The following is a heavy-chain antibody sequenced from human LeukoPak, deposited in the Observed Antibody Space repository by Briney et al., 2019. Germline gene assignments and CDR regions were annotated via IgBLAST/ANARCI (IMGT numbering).Heavy chain of an antibody. J-gene: IGHJ6*03. D-gene: IGHD6-13*01. CDR1: GDSVSTNNAA. CDR3: ARDGGSSWYGDYYYYYMDV. CDR2: TYYRSKWYN. Sequence: SQTLSLTCAISGDSVSTNNAAWNWIRQSPSRGLEWLGRTYYRSKWYNDYAVSVKSRITINPDTSKNQFSLQLNSVTPEDTAVYYCARDGGSSWYGDYYYYYMDVWGKGTTVTVSS. V-gene: IGHV6-1*01.